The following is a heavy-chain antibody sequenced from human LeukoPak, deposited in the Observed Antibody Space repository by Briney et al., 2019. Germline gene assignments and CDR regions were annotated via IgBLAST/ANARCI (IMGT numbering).Heavy chain of an antibody. D-gene: IGHD3-22*01. CDR2: IRSKAKGGTT. Sequence: AGGSLRLSCTASGFTFGDYAMSWFRQAPGKGLEWVGFIRSKAKGGTTEYAASVKGRFTISRDDSRSIAYLQMNSLKTEDTAVYYCAHDTGGYAYYFDYWGQGTLVTVSS. J-gene: IGHJ4*02. V-gene: IGHV3-49*03. CDR3: AHDTGGYAYYFDY. CDR1: GFTFGDYA.